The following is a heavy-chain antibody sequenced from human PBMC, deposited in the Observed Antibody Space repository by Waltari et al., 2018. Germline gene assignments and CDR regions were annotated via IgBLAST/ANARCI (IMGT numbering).Heavy chain of an antibody. CDR3: ARANPVLRRSFWPVSWFDP. D-gene: IGHD1-26*01. V-gene: IGHV7-4-1*02. CDR1: GYTFTSYA. J-gene: IGHJ5*02. CDR2: INTNTGNP. Sequence: QVQLVQSGSELKKPGASVNVSCKASGYTFTSYAMNWVRQAPGQGLEWMGWINTNTGNPTYAQGFTGRFVFSLDTSVSTAYLQISSLKAEDTSVYYCARANPVLRRSFWPVSWFDPWGQGTLVTVSS.